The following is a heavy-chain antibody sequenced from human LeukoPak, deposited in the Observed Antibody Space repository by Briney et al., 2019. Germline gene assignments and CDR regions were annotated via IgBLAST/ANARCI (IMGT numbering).Heavy chain of an antibody. CDR2: FDPEDGET. J-gene: IGHJ4*02. D-gene: IGHD3-3*01. CDR1: GYTLTELS. V-gene: IGHV1-24*01. Sequence: ASVKVSCKVSGYTLTELSMHWVRQAPGKGLEWMGGFDPEDGETIYAQKFQGRVTITEDTSTDTAYMELSSLRSEDTAVYYCAGSGYHTGIDYWGQGTLVTVSS. CDR3: AGSGYHTGIDY.